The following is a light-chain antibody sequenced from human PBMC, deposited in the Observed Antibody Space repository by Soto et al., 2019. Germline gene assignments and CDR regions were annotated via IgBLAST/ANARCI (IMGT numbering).Light chain of an antibody. V-gene: IGLV2-14*01. Sequence: QSALTQPASVSGSPGQSITISCTGTSSDVGGYNYVSWYQQHPGKAPKLMIYDVSNRPSGVSNRFSGSKSGNTASLIISGLQAEDEADYYCSSYTSSRVFGGGTKLTVL. CDR2: DVS. CDR3: SSYTSSRV. J-gene: IGLJ2*01. CDR1: SSDVGGYNY.